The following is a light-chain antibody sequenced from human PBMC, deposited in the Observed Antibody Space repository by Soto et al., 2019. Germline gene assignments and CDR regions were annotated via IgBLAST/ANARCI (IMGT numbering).Light chain of an antibody. CDR2: EVS. V-gene: IGLV2-14*01. J-gene: IGLJ1*01. Sequence: QSALTQPASVSGSPGQSITISCTGTSSDVAGYIYVSWYQQHPGKAPKLMIFEVSNRPSGVSNRFSGSKSGNTASLTISGLQAADEADYYCTLYTSENAYVFGTGTKLTVL. CDR3: TLYTSENAYV. CDR1: SSDVAGYIY.